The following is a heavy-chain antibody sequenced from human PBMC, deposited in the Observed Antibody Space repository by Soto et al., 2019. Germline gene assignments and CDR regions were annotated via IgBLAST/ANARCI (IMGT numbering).Heavy chain of an antibody. J-gene: IGHJ5*02. CDR1: GGSISSSSYY. D-gene: IGHD3-22*01. Sequence: SETLSLTCTVSGGSISSSSYYWGWIRQPPGKGLEWIGSIYYSGSTYYNPSLKSRVTISVDTSKNQFSLKLSSVTAADTAVYYCARAYYYDSSGYSYNWFDPWGQGTLVTVSS. CDR2: IYYSGST. V-gene: IGHV4-39*01. CDR3: ARAYYYDSSGYSYNWFDP.